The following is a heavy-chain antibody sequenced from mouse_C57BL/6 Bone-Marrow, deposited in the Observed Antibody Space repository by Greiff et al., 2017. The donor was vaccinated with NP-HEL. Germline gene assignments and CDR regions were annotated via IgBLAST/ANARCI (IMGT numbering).Heavy chain of an antibody. V-gene: IGHV1-74*01. CDR3: AIWYGNFEGTRAY. CDR1: GYTFTSYW. J-gene: IGHJ3*01. D-gene: IGHD2-10*02. Sequence: QVQLQQPGAELVKPGASVKVSCKASGYTFTSYWMHWVKQRPGQGLEWIGRIHPSDSDTNYNQKFKGKATLTVDKSSSTAYMQLSSLTSEGSAVYYCAIWYGNFEGTRAYWGQGTLVTVSA. CDR2: IHPSDSDT.